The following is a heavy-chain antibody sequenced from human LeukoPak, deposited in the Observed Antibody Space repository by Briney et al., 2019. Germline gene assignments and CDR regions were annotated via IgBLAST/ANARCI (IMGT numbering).Heavy chain of an antibody. J-gene: IGHJ4*02. V-gene: IGHV1-46*01. CDR3: ARDGSRIVGTKCFDY. CDR1: GYTFTSYY. D-gene: IGHD1-26*01. Sequence: ASVKVSCKASGYTFTSYYKQWVRQAPGQGLEWMGIINPSGGSTSYAQKFQGRVTMTRDMSTSTVYMELSSLRSEDTAVYYCARDGSRIVGTKCFDYWGQGTLVTVSS. CDR2: INPSGGST.